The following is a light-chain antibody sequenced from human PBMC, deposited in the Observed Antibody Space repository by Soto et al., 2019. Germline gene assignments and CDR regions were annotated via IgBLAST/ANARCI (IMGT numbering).Light chain of an antibody. Sequence: QSVLTQPPSASGTPGQRVFISCSGSSSNIGGTNYAYWYQQLPGAAPKLLMHSNNLRPSGVPERISGSKSGTSASLAISGLRSEDEAVYYCASWDDRLGAVIFXGGTKVTV. V-gene: IGLV1-47*02. CDR3: ASWDDRLGAVI. CDR2: SNN. CDR1: SSNIGGTNY. J-gene: IGLJ2*01.